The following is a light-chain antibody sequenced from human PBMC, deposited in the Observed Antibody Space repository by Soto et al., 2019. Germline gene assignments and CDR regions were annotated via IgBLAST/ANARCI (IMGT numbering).Light chain of an antibody. J-gene: IGKJ1*01. Sequence: EIVLTQSPGTLSLSPGERAILSCRASQSVSSSYLAWYQQKPGQAPRLLIYGASSRATGIPDRFSGSGSGTDFTLTISRLGPEDFAVYYCQQYGGSPWTFGQGTKVEIK. CDR1: QSVSSSY. CDR3: QQYGGSPWT. CDR2: GAS. V-gene: IGKV3-20*01.